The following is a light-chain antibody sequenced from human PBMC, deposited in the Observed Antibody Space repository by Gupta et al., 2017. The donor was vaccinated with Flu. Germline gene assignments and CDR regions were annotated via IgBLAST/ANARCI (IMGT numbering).Light chain of an antibody. V-gene: IGKV4-1*01. J-gene: IGKJ1*01. CDR3: QQYYNTPWT. Sequence: DTVMTQSPDPLAVPLGEGATIHCKSSQSVLYSSNNKNYLTWYQQKPGQPPKLLIYWASTRESGVPDRFSGSGSGTDFTLTISSLQAEDVAVYYCQQYYNTPWTFGQGTKVEIK. CDR1: QSVLYSSNNKNY. CDR2: WAS.